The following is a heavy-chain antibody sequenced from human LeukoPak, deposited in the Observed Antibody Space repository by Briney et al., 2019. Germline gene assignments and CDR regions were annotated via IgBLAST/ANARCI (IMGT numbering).Heavy chain of an antibody. CDR2: IIPIFGTA. V-gene: IGHV1-69*05. Sequence: SVKVSCKASGGTFSSYAISWVRQAPGQGLEWMGGIIPIFGTANYAQKFQGRVMITTDESTSTAYMELSSLRSEDTAVYYCATSYSSSTPYYFDYWGQGTLVTVSS. J-gene: IGHJ4*02. CDR1: GGTFSSYA. D-gene: IGHD6-6*01. CDR3: ATSYSSSTPYYFDY.